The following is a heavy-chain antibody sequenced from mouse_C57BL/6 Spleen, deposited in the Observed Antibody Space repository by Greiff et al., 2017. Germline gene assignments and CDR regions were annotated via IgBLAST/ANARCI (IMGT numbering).Heavy chain of an antibody. CDR2: IWSGGST. D-gene: IGHD1-1*01. CDR3: ARYYYGSSYGNYYAMDY. V-gene: IGHV2-2*01. CDR1: GFSLTSYG. Sequence: VQRVESGPGLVQPSQSLSITCTVSGFSLTSYGVHWVRQSPGKGLEWLGVIWSGGSTDYNAAFISRLSISKDNSKSQVFFKMNSLQADDTAIYYCARYYYGSSYGNYYAMDYWGQGTSVTVSS. J-gene: IGHJ4*01.